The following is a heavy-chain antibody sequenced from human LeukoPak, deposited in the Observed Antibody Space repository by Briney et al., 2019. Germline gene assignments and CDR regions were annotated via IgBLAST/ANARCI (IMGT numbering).Heavy chain of an antibody. CDR2: IYHSGST. V-gene: IGHV4-30-2*01. J-gene: IGHJ4*02. CDR1: GGSISSGGYS. D-gene: IGHD3-22*01. CDR3: ASQLDSSGYYGY. Sequence: PSETLSLTCTVSGGSISSGGYSGSWIRQPPGKGLEWIGYIYHSGSTYYNPSLKSRVTISVDRSKNQFSLKLSSVTAADTAVYYCASQLDSSGYYGYWGQGTLVTVSS.